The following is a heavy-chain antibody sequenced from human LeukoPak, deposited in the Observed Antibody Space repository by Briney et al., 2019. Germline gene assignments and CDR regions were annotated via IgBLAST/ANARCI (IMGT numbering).Heavy chain of an antibody. CDR3: AKGPYCSSTSCFYNWFDP. D-gene: IGHD2-2*01. CDR2: ISGSGGST. Sequence: GGSLRLSCAASGFTFSSYAMSWVRQAPGKGLEWVSAISGSGGSTYYADSVKGRFTISRDNSKNTLYLQMNSLRAGDTAVYYCAKGPYCSSTSCFYNWFDPWGQGTLVTVSS. CDR1: GFTFSSYA. J-gene: IGHJ5*02. V-gene: IGHV3-23*01.